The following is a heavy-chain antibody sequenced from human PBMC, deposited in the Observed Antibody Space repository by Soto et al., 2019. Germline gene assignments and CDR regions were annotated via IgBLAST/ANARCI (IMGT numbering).Heavy chain of an antibody. CDR1: GGSISSSSYY. J-gene: IGHJ4*02. CDR3: ARQWGSGQYIWGSYRLIGPYYFDY. V-gene: IGHV4-39*01. Sequence: SETLSLTCTVSGGSISSSSYYWGWIRQPPGKGLEWIGSIYYSGSTYYNPSLKSRVTISVYTSKNQFSLKLSSVTAADTAVYYCARQWGSGQYIWGSYRLIGPYYFDYWGQGTLVTVSS. CDR2: IYYSGST. D-gene: IGHD3-16*02.